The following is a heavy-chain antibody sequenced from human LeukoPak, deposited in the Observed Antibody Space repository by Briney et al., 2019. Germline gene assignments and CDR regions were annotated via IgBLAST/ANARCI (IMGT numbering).Heavy chain of an antibody. Sequence: GRSLRLSCAASGFTFDDYAMHWVRQAPGKGLGWVSGISWNSGSIGYADSVKGRFTISRDNAKNSLYLQMNSLRAEDTALYYCAKDSSSNDAFVIWGQGTMVTVSS. CDR3: AKDSSSNDAFVI. J-gene: IGHJ3*02. V-gene: IGHV3-9*01. CDR1: GFTFDDYA. CDR2: ISWNSGSI. D-gene: IGHD6-6*01.